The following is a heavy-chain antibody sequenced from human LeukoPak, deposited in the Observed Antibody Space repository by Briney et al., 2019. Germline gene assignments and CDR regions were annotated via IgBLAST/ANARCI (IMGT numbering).Heavy chain of an antibody. Sequence: GGSLRLSCADSGFTFSNYNMNWVRQAPGKAMEWVSSITSSGTYTFYADSVKGRFTISRDNAKNSLYLQMNSLRAEDTAVYYCARERNYYGSGSYINWFDPWGQGTLVTVSS. V-gene: IGHV3-21*01. CDR2: ITSSGTYT. CDR3: ARERNYYGSGSYINWFDP. CDR1: GFTFSNYN. J-gene: IGHJ5*02. D-gene: IGHD3-10*01.